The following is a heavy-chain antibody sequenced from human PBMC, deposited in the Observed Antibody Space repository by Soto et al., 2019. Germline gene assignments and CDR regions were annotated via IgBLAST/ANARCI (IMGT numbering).Heavy chain of an antibody. Sequence: QITLEESGPTLVKPTQTLMLTCTFSGFSLSTEGVSVGWIRQPPGKALEWLAIIYWDGDRRYSPSVKNRLIISKVASKDQLVLTMTNMDPDDTATYYCAHSTFSAVGTYDYWGQGILVTVSA. CDR1: GFSLSTEGVS. D-gene: IGHD6-13*01. CDR2: IYWDGDR. V-gene: IGHV2-5*02. J-gene: IGHJ4*02. CDR3: AHSTFSAVGTYDY.